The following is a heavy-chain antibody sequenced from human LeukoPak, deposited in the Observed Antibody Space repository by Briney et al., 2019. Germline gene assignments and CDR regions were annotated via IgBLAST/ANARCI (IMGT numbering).Heavy chain of an antibody. V-gene: IGHV4-39*01. Sequence: PSETLSLTCTVSGGSISTSYYYWGWIRQPPGKGLEWIGSIYYSGSSYYKPSLKSRVTISVDMSKNQFSLKLSSVTAADTAVYYCARLRGYSYGHHDYWGQGTLVTVSS. J-gene: IGHJ4*02. CDR2: IYYSGSS. D-gene: IGHD5-18*01. CDR3: ARLRGYSYGHHDY. CDR1: GGSISTSYYY.